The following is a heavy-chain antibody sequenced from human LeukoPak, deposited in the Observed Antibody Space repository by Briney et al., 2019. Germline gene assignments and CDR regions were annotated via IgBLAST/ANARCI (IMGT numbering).Heavy chain of an antibody. D-gene: IGHD1-26*01. CDR3: ARRRGGSYPNWFDP. V-gene: IGHV4-4*09. J-gene: IGHJ5*02. Sequence: PSETLSLTCTVSGGSISSYYWSWIRQPPGKGLEWLGYIYTSGSTNYNPSLKSRVTISVDTSKNQFSLKLSSVTAADTAVYYCARRRGGSYPNWFDPWGQGTLVTVSS. CDR1: GGSISSYY. CDR2: IYTSGST.